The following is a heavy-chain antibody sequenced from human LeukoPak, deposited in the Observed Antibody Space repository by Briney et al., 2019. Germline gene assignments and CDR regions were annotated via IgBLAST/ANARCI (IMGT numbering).Heavy chain of an antibody. Sequence: ASLKVSCKASGYTFTSYYMHWVRQAPGHGLEWMGIINPSGGSTSYAQKFQGRVTMTRDTSTSTVYMELSSLRSEDTAVYYCARVEEYYYDRSPPGYWGQGTLVTVSS. J-gene: IGHJ4*02. CDR1: GYTFTSYY. V-gene: IGHV1-46*01. D-gene: IGHD3-22*01. CDR3: ARVEEYYYDRSPPGY. CDR2: INPSGGST.